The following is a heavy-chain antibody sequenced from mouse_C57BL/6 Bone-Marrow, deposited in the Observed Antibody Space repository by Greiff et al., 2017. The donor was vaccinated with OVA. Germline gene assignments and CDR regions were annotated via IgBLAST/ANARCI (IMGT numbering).Heavy chain of an antibody. CDR2: IYPSDSET. CDR3: ASRAPMGYFVDY. CDR1: GYTFTSYW. Sequence: QVQLKPPWAELVRPGSSVKLSCKASGYTFTSYWMDWVKQRPGQGLEWIGNIYPSDSETHYNQKFKDKATLTVDKSSSTAYMKLSSLTSEDSAVDYCASRAPMGYFVDYWGQGTTLTVSS. D-gene: IGHD3-3*01. J-gene: IGHJ2*01. V-gene: IGHV1-61*01.